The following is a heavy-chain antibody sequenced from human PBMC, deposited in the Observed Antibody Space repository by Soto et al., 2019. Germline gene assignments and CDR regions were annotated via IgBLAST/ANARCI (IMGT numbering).Heavy chain of an antibody. J-gene: IGHJ6*02. Sequence: LVESGGGVVQPGRSLRVSCAASGFTFTSYAMHWVRQAPGKGLEWVATISYDGSKKDYADSVKGRFTISRDNSKNTLYLQMNSPRAEDTAVYYCARDRHYESNTQYYNYGMDVWGQGTTVTVSS. D-gene: IGHD3-22*01. V-gene: IGHV3-30-3*01. CDR1: GFTFTSYA. CDR2: ISYDGSKK. CDR3: ARDRHYESNTQYYNYGMDV.